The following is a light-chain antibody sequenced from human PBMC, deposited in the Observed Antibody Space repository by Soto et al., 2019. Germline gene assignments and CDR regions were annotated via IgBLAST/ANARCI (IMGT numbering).Light chain of an antibody. CDR1: NIGSKS. Sequence: SYELTQPPSVSVAPGKTARITCGGNNIGSKSVHWYQQKPGHAPVLVIYYDSDRPSGIPERFSGSNSGNTATLTISRVEAGDEADYYCQVWDSSSGVFGGGTKLTVL. V-gene: IGLV3-21*04. J-gene: IGLJ3*02. CDR2: YDS. CDR3: QVWDSSSGV.